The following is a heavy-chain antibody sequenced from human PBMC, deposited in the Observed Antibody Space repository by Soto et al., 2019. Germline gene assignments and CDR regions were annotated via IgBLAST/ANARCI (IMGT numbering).Heavy chain of an antibody. D-gene: IGHD3-3*01. Sequence: ASVKVSCKASGYTFTSYGISWVRQAPGQGLEWMGGIIPIFGIGNDAQRFQGRVTITADESTGTAYMELSSLRSEDTGVYYCARSAITLFGVVSIPPHYYSEMDVWGQGTTVTVSS. CDR1: GYTFTSYG. CDR3: ARSAITLFGVVSIPPHYYSEMDV. J-gene: IGHJ6*02. V-gene: IGHV1-69*13. CDR2: IIPIFGIG.